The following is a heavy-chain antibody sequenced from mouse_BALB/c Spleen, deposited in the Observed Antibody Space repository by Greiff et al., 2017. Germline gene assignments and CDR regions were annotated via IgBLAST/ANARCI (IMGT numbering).Heavy chain of an antibody. J-gene: IGHJ4*01. V-gene: IGHV1S22*01. D-gene: IGHD2-3*01. CDR3: TRRIYEGAMDY. Sequence: LQQPGSELVRPGASVKLSCKASGYTFTSYWMYWVKQRPGQGLEWIGNIYPGSGSTNYDEKFKSKATLTVDTSSSTAYMQLSSLTSEDTAVYYCTRRIYEGAMDYWGQGTSVTVSS. CDR2: IYPGSGST. CDR1: GYTFTSYW.